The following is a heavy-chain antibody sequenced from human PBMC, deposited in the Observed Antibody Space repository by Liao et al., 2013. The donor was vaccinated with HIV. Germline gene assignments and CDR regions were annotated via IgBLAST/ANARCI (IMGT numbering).Heavy chain of an antibody. Sequence: QVQLQQWGAGLLKPSETLSLTCAVYGGSFSGYYWSWIRQPPGKGLEWIGEINHSGSTNYNPSLKSRVTISLDTSKNQFSLKLTSVTAADTAVYYCARVHQHDWNYFDYWGQGSLVTVSS. CDR3: ARVHQHDWNYFDY. D-gene: IGHD3-9*01. J-gene: IGHJ4*02. V-gene: IGHV4-34*01. CDR2: INHSGST. CDR1: GGSFSGYY.